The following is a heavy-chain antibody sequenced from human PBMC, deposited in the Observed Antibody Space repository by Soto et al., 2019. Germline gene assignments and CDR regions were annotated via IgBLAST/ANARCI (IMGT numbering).Heavy chain of an antibody. V-gene: IGHV3-23*01. CDR3: ARVKAQILSSGWYGGDDI. D-gene: IGHD6-19*01. CDR1: GFTFSTYA. CDR2: NRGSGGNT. Sequence: EVQLLESGGGLVQPGGSLRLSFAASGFTFSTYAMSWVRQAPGKGLEWVATNRGSGGNTHYADSVKGRFTTSRDNSENTVYLQMNSLRAEDTAVYSCARVKAQILSSGWYGGDDIWGHGTMVTVSS. J-gene: IGHJ3*02.